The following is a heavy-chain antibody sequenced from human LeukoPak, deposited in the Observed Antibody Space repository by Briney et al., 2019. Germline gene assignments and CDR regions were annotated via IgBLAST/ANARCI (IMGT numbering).Heavy chain of an antibody. CDR3: ARNIGHDYGDY. CDR1: GGPSSSYA. CDR2: IIPILGIA. Sequence: GASVKVSFNASGGPSSSYAISWVRPAPGQGLEWMGRIIPILGIANYAQKFQGRVTITADKSTSTAYMELSSLRSEDTAVYYCARNIGHDYGDYWGQGTLVTVSS. V-gene: IGHV1-69*04. J-gene: IGHJ4*02.